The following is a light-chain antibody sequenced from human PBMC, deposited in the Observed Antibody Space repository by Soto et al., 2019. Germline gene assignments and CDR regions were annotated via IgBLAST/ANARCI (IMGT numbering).Light chain of an antibody. CDR1: QAISNY. J-gene: IGKJ1*01. CDR2: AAS. Sequence: DIQMTQSPSSLSASVGDSVTITCRASQAISNYLAWFQQKPGKPPKLLIYAASTLESGVPSRFSGGRSGTDFTLTISSLQPEDVATFYCQQSYSTTRTFGQGTKVEIK. CDR3: QQSYSTTRT. V-gene: IGKV1-27*01.